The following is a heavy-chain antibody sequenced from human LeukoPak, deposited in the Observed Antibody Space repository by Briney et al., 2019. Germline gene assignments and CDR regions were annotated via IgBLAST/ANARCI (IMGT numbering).Heavy chain of an antibody. Sequence: VASVKVSCKASGYTFTGYYMHWVRQAPGQGLEWMGWIDPNSGGTNYAQKFQGRVTMTRDTSISTAYMELNSLRSDDTAVYYCARGRMGGGNDYWGQGTLVTVSS. D-gene: IGHD2-15*01. V-gene: IGHV1-2*02. J-gene: IGHJ4*02. CDR2: IDPNSGGT. CDR1: GYTFTGYY. CDR3: ARGRMGGGNDY.